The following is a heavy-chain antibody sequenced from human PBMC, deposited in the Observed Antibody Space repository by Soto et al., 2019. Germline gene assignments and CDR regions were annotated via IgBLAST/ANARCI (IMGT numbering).Heavy chain of an antibody. D-gene: IGHD3-10*01. CDR1: GFTCSSYS. V-gene: IGHV3-21*06. CDR3: ARSSGGSGKLWNYYGMDV. CDR2: ISSGSSYI. Sequence: GGSLRLSCAASGFTCSSYSMNLVRQATGKGLEWVSSISSGSSYIYYADSVKGRFTISRDNAKNSLYLQMNSLRAEDTAVYYCARSSGGSGKLWNYYGMDVWGQGTTVTVS. J-gene: IGHJ6*02.